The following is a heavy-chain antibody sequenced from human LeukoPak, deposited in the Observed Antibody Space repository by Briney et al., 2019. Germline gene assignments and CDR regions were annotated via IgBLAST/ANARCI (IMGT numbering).Heavy chain of an antibody. CDR2: ISSSASTI. CDR1: GFTFSSYE. J-gene: IGHJ4*02. Sequence: GGSLRLSCAASGFTFSSYEMNWVRQAPGKGLEWVSYISSSASTIYYADSAKGRFTISRDNAKNSLYLQMNSLRAEDTAVYYCAKDRQTKYDSSGYYYSEVLDYWGQGTLVTVSS. D-gene: IGHD3-22*01. CDR3: AKDRQTKYDSSGYYYSEVLDY. V-gene: IGHV3-48*03.